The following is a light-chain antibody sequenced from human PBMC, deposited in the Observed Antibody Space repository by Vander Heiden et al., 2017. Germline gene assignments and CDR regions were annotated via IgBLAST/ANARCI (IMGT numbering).Light chain of an antibody. Sequence: QSVLTHPPSASGPPGPRVTISCSGSNSNIGSNTVNWYQQLPGTAPKLLIYSNNQRPSGVPDRFSGSKSGTSASLAISGLQSEDEADYYCAAWDDSLKGVVFGGGTKLTVL. V-gene: IGLV1-44*01. J-gene: IGLJ2*01. CDR2: SNN. CDR3: AAWDDSLKGVV. CDR1: NSNIGSNT.